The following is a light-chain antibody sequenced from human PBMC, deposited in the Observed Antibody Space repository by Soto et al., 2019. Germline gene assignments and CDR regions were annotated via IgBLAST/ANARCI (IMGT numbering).Light chain of an antibody. J-gene: IGKJ1*01. CDR2: DAS. V-gene: IGKV3-11*01. CDR3: QQRTDRPQWT. Sequence: EIVLSQSPATLSLSPGERATLSCRASQSIGLAIAWYQHKPGQAPRLLIFDASQRATGIPARFRGSGSGTDSTVSISSLEPEDFAVYYCQQRTDRPQWTFGQGTKVESK. CDR1: QSIGLA.